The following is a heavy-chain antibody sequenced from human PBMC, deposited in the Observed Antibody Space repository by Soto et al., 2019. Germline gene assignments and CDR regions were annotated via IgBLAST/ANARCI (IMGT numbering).Heavy chain of an antibody. CDR1: GFLFSNAW. V-gene: IGHV3-15*01. Sequence: GGSLRLSCAASGFLFSNAWMSWVRPGAGKGLEWVARIKSQSDGGAEEYAAAVKGRSTISRDDSKNAVYLQTDSLTSDDTAVYYCLTEPIELWPYDYWGKGTPVPVSS. J-gene: IGHJ4*02. D-gene: IGHD3-16*01. CDR2: IKSQSDGGAE. CDR3: LTEPIELWPYDY.